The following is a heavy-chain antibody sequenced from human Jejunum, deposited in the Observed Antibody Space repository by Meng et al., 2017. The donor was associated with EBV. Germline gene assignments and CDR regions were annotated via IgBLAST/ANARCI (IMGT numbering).Heavy chain of an antibody. J-gene: IGHJ4*02. V-gene: IGHV4-4*02. D-gene: IGHD3-16*01. CDR3: ARGSHYTWDV. CDR1: GDSIIMTDTW. Sequence: APGLLTPSGTLSLTCGVSGDSIIMTDTWCSWVRQPPGKGLEWIGEIFHAGNTNYNPSLKSQVTMSVDTSKNQFSLNLSSVTAADSAVYYCARGSHYTWDVWGQGTLVTVSS. CDR2: IFHAGNT.